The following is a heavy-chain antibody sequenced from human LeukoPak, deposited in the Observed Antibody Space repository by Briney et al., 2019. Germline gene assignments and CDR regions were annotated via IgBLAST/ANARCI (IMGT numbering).Heavy chain of an antibody. CDR3: AKDLQTRGGNCGDW. Sequence: PGGSLRLSCVASGFTLSNYGMHWVRQAPGKGLEWVAVVGYDGRNTFYTDSVKGRFTISRDNSKNKLYLQMSSLRAEDTGLYYCAKDLQTRGGNCGDWWGQGTLVTVSS. D-gene: IGHD2-21*01. V-gene: IGHV3-30*02. J-gene: IGHJ4*02. CDR1: GFTLSNYG. CDR2: VGYDGRNT.